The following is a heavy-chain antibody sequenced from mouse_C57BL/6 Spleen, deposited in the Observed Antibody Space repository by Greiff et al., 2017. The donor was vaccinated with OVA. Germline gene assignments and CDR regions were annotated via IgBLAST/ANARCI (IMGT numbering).Heavy chain of an antibody. CDR3: TDGYLSYWYFDV. CDR2: IRLKSDNYAT. V-gene: IGHV6-3*01. Sequence: EVKLMESGGGLVQPGGSMKLSCVASGFTFSNYWMNWVRQSPEKGLEWVAQIRLKSDNYATHYAESVKGRFTISRDDSKSSVYLQMNNLRAEDTGIYYCTDGYLSYWYFDVWGTGTTVTVSS. CDR1: GFTFSNYW. D-gene: IGHD2-2*01. J-gene: IGHJ1*03.